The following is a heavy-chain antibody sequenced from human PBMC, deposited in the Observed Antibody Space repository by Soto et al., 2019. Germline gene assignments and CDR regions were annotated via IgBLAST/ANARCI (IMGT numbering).Heavy chain of an antibody. CDR3: ARGWELPAATFDY. CDR1: GYTFANYD. V-gene: IGHV1-8*01. J-gene: IGHJ4*02. Sequence: ASVKVSCKASGYTFANYDINWVRQATGQGLEWMGWLNPHSGNTGYARRLQGRVSMTFNTSTSTAYMELTSLRSEDTAVYFCARGWELPAATFDYWGQGTLVTVSS. CDR2: LNPHSGNT. D-gene: IGHD2-2*01.